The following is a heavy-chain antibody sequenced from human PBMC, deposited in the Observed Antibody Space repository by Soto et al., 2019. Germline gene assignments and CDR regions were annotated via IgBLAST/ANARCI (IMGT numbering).Heavy chain of an antibody. CDR3: AREGTSSSLRSFMPSWRFDP. V-gene: IGHV1-2*04. CDR1: GYTFTGYY. CDR2: INPNSGGT. J-gene: IGHJ5*02. Sequence: GASVKVSCKASGYTFTGYYMHWVRQAPGQGLEWMGWINPNSGGTNYAQKFQGWVTMTRDTSISTAYMELSRLRSDDTAVYYCAREGTSSSLRSFMPSWRFDPWGQGTLVTVSS. D-gene: IGHD3-3*01.